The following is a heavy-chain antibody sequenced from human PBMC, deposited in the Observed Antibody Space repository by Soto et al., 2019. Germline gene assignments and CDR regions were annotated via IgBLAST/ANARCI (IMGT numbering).Heavy chain of an antibody. D-gene: IGHD3-22*01. CDR3: ARAGYYYDSSGYFSMESFDY. Sequence: SVKVSCKASGGTFSSYAISWVRQAPGQGLGWMGGIIPIFGTANYAQKFQGRVTITADESTSTAYMELSSLRSEDTAVYYCARAGYYYDSSGYFSMESFDYWGQGTLVTVSS. CDR2: IIPIFGTA. V-gene: IGHV1-69*01. J-gene: IGHJ4*02. CDR1: GGTFSSYA.